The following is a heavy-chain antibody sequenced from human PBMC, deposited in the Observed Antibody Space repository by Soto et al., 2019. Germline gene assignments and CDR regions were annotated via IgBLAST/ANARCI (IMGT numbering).Heavy chain of an antibody. CDR2: IIPIFGTA. D-gene: IGHD2-2*01. V-gene: IGHV1-69*12. CDR1: GGTFSSCA. Sequence: QVQLVQSGAEVKKPGSSVKVSCKASGGTFSSCAISWVRQAPGRGLEWMGGIIPIFGTANYAQKFQGRVTITADESTSTAYMELSSLRSEDTAVYYCARHVPAAGYYYGMDVWGQGTTVTVSS. J-gene: IGHJ6*02. CDR3: ARHVPAAGYYYGMDV.